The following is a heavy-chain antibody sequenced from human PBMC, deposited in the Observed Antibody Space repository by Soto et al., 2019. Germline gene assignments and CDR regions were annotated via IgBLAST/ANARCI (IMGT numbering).Heavy chain of an antibody. D-gene: IGHD3-16*01. V-gene: IGHV3-7*01. J-gene: IGHJ4*02. CDR3: ARNIGASTCF. CDR2: IKQDGTAK. CDR1: GFTISNYW. Sequence: GGSLRLSCEATGFTISNYWMHWVRQAPGKGLEWLANIKQDGTAKYYVDSVNGRFTISRDNARNSLYLQMSGLRAEDTAVYYCARNIGASTCFWGQGTLVTVSS.